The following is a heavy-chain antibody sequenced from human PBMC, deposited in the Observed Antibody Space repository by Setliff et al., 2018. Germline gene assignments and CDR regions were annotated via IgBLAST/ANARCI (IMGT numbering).Heavy chain of an antibody. J-gene: IGHJ4*02. CDR3: AAIGLDTAMITGVLFDF. CDR2: INPNSGGT. Sequence: ASVKVSCKASGYTFSGYYMHWVRQAPGQGLEWMGRINPNSGGTNYAQKFQGRVTMTSDSSISAAYMELSSLKSEDTAVYYCAAIGLDTAMITGVLFDFWGQGTLVTVSS. V-gene: IGHV1-2*06. D-gene: IGHD5-18*01. CDR1: GYTFSGYY.